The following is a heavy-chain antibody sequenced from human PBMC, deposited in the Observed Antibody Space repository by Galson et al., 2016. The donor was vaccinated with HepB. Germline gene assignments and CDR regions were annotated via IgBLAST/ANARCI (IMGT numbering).Heavy chain of an antibody. D-gene: IGHD6-13*01. J-gene: IGHJ4*02. V-gene: IGHV3-7*01. CDR1: EFAFSSYW. CDR3: ARSKGIAAAVGTFDA. Sequence: SLRLSCAASEFAFSSYWMSWVRQAPVKGLEWFANINLDGSERYYVHSVKGRFTISRDNAKNSLHLQMNSLRAEDTAVYYCARSKGIAAAVGTFDAWGQGTLVTVSS. CDR2: INLDGSER.